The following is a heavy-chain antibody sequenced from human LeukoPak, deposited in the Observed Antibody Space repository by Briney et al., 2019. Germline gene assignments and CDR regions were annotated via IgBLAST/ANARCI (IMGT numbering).Heavy chain of an antibody. D-gene: IGHD2-8*01. V-gene: IGHV3-73*01. CDR3: ARDLGYCTNGVCHTRFDY. Sequence: GGSLRLSCVASGFIFSGSPIHWVRQASGKGLEWVGRIKNKANNYATAYAASVKGRFTVSRDDSKNTAYLQMNSLKTEDTAVYYCARDLGYCTNGVCHTRFDYWGQGTLVAVSS. CDR2: IKNKANNYAT. CDR1: GFIFSGSP. J-gene: IGHJ4*02.